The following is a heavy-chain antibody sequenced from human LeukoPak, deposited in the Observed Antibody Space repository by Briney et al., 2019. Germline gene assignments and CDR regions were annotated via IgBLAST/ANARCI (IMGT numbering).Heavy chain of an antibody. D-gene: IGHD5-12*01. CDR1: GFTFSSYS. Sequence: GGSLRLSCAASGFTFSSYSMNWVRQAPGKGLEWVSSITSSNNYIYYGGSVKGRFTISRDNAKNTLYLHMNSLRAEDTAVYYCARGRLWGAFDIWGQGTMVTVSS. J-gene: IGHJ3*02. CDR2: ITSSNNYI. V-gene: IGHV3-21*01. CDR3: ARGRLWGAFDI.